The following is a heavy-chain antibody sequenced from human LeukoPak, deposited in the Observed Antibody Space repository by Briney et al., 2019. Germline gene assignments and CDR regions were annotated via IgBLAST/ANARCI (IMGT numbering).Heavy chain of an antibody. D-gene: IGHD5-24*01. V-gene: IGHV3-53*01. CDR3: AKGAGYNYPYYFDY. Sequence: GGSLRLSCAASGFTVSSNYMNWVRQAPGKGLEWVSVIYGGGNIYYADSVKGRFTISRDNSKNTLYLQMDSLRAEDTAVYYCAKGAGYNYPYYFDYWGQGTLVTVSS. CDR2: IYGGGNI. J-gene: IGHJ4*02. CDR1: GFTVSSNY.